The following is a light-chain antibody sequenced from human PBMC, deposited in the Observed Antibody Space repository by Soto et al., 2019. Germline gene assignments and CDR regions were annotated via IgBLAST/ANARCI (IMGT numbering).Light chain of an antibody. CDR2: GAS. V-gene: IGKV3-20*01. J-gene: IGKJ4*01. Sequence: EVVLTQSPGTLSLSPGERATLSCRASQSVSSTYLAWYQQKPGQAPRLLIYGASSRATGIPDRFSGSGSGTDFTLTISRLEPEDFAVYYCQQYDSSPTSFGGGTMVEIK. CDR1: QSVSSTY. CDR3: QQYDSSPTS.